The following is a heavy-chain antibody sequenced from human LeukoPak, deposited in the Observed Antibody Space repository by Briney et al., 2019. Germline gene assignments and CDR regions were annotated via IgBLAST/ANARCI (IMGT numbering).Heavy chain of an antibody. CDR1: GFTFSDYY. V-gene: IGHV3-11*01. Sequence: GGSLRLSCAASGFTFSDYYMSWIRQAPGKGLEWVSYISSSGSTIYYADSVKGRFTTSRDNAKNSLYLQMNSLRAEDTAVYYCARGYYDSSGYYYFGYWGQGTLVTVSS. CDR2: ISSSGSTI. D-gene: IGHD3-22*01. J-gene: IGHJ4*02. CDR3: ARGYYDSSGYYYFGY.